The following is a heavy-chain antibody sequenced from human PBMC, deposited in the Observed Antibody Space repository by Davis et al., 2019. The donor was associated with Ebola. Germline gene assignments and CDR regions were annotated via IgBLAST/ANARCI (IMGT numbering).Heavy chain of an antibody. D-gene: IGHD6-19*01. CDR2: IYYSGST. CDR1: GGSISSYY. CDR3: AKSGRPIAVAIWDYYGMDV. J-gene: IGHJ6*02. V-gene: IGHV4-59*01. Sequence: SETLSLTCTVSGGSISSYYWSWIRQPPGKGLEWIGYIYYSGSTNYNPSLKSRVTISVDTSKNQFSLKLSSVTAADTAVYYCAKSGRPIAVAIWDYYGMDVWGQGTTVTVSS.